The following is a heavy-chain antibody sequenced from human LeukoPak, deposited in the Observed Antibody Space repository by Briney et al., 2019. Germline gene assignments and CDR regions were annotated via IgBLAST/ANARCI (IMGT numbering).Heavy chain of an antibody. D-gene: IGHD5-18*01. J-gene: IGHJ4*02. CDR1: GYTFTSYG. CDR2: ISAYNGNT. V-gene: IGHV1-18*01. CDR3: ARGYSYGFPFDY. Sequence: SVKVSCKASGYTFTSYGISWVRHAPGQGLEWMGWISAYNGNTNYAQKLQGRVTMTTDTSTSTAYMEPRSLRSDDTAVYYCARGYSYGFPFDYWGQGTLVTVSS.